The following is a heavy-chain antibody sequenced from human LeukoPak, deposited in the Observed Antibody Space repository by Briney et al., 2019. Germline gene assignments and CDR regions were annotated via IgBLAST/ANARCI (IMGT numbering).Heavy chain of an antibody. CDR1: GFTFSSYA. CDR2: ISYDGSNK. CDR3: AKAVGSSGYFSRDAFDI. V-gene: IGHV3-30-3*01. Sequence: GGSLRLSCAASGFTFSSYAMHWVRQAPGKGLEWVAVISYDGSNKYYADSVRGRFTISRDNSKNTVYLQMNSLRAEDTAIYYCAKAVGSSGYFSRDAFDIWGQGTMVTVSS. J-gene: IGHJ3*02. D-gene: IGHD3-22*01.